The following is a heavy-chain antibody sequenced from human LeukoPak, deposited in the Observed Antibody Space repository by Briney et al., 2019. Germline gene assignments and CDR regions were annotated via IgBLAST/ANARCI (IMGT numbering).Heavy chain of an antibody. D-gene: IGHD3-3*01. V-gene: IGHV1-69*05. CDR2: IIPIFGTA. CDR3: ARDQYYDFWSGSSSGGDAFDI. Sequence: SVNVSCTASGGTFSSYAISWVRQAPGQGLEWMGGIIPIFGTANYAQKFRGRVTITTDESTSTAYMELSSLRSEDTAVYYCARDQYYDFWSGSSSGGDAFDIWGQGTMVTVSS. J-gene: IGHJ3*02. CDR1: GGTFSSYA.